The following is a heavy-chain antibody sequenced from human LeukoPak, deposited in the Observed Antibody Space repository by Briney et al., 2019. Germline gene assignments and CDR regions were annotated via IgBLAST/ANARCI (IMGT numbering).Heavy chain of an antibody. CDR2: INPNSGGT. CDR1: GYTFTCYY. D-gene: IGHD3-10*01. J-gene: IGHJ4*02. CDR3: ARSPVLVTMVRGGWGDIFDY. V-gene: IGHV1-2*02. Sequence: ASVKVSFKASGYTFTCYYMHWVRQAPGQGREGMGWINPNSGGTNYAQKFQGRVTMTRDTSISTAYMELSRLRSDDTALYYCARSPVLVTMVRGGWGDIFDYWGQGTLVTVSS.